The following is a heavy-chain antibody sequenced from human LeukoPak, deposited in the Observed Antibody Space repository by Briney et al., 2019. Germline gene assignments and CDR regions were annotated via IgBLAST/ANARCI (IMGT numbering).Heavy chain of an antibody. CDR1: GFTFSSYA. V-gene: IGHV3-23*01. CDR2: ISGSSAST. D-gene: IGHD3-3*01. Sequence: GASLRLSCAASGFTFSSYAMNWVRQAPGKGLGWVSGISGSSASTYYADSVKGRFTISRDNSKNTLFLQMNSLRAEDTAVYYCAKAYYDFWSGYFDYWGQGTLVTVSS. J-gene: IGHJ4*02. CDR3: AKAYYDFWSGYFDY.